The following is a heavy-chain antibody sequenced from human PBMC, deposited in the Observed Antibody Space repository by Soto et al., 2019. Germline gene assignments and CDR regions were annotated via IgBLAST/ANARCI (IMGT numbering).Heavy chain of an antibody. CDR1: GYSFTSYW. Sequence: PGESLKISCKGSGYSFTSYWISWVRQMPGKGLEWMGRIDPSDSYTSYSPSFQGHVTISADKSISTAYLPWSSLKVSDPAMCDSARIYSESPHYYYGMDVWGQGTTVTVSS. J-gene: IGHJ6*02. V-gene: IGHV5-10-1*01. D-gene: IGHD1-26*01. CDR3: ARIYSESPHYYYGMDV. CDR2: IDPSDSYT.